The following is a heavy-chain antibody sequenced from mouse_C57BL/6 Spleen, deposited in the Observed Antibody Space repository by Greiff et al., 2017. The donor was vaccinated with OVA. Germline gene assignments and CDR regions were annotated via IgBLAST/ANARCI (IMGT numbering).Heavy chain of an antibody. V-gene: IGHV1-69*01. Sequence: QVHVKQPGAELVMPGASVKLSCKASGYTFTSYWMHWVKQRPGQGLEWIGEIDPSDSYTNYNQKFKGKSTLTVDKSSSTAYMQLSSLTSEDSAVYDSARVAKGFGFAYWGQGTLVTVSA. J-gene: IGHJ3*01. D-gene: IGHD1-3*01. CDR3: ARVAKGFGFAY. CDR2: IDPSDSYT. CDR1: GYTFTSYW.